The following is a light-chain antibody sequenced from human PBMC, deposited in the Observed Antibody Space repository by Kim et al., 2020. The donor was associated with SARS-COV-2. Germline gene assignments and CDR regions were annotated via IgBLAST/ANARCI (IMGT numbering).Light chain of an antibody. CDR3: NSRDSSGNHWL. CDR2: GKN. Sequence: ALGQTGRITCQGDSLRSYYASWYQQKPGQAPVLVIYGKNNRPSGIPDRFSGSSSGNTASLTITGAQAEDEADYYCNSRDSSGNHWLFGGGTQLTVL. V-gene: IGLV3-19*01. J-gene: IGLJ2*01. CDR1: SLRSYY.